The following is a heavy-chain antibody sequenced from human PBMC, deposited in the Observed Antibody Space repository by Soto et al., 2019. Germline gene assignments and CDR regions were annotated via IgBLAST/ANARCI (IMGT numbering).Heavy chain of an antibody. V-gene: IGHV3-30-3*01. CDR3: ARDRSDTAMTNFDY. Sequence: QVQLVESGGGVVQPGRSLRLSCAASGFTFSSYAMHWVRQAPGKGLEWVAVISYDGSNKYYADSVKGRFTISRDNSKNTLSLQMNSLRAEDTAVYYCARDRSDTAMTNFDYWCQGTLVTVSS. J-gene: IGHJ4*02. CDR1: GFTFSSYA. D-gene: IGHD5-18*01. CDR2: ISYDGSNK.